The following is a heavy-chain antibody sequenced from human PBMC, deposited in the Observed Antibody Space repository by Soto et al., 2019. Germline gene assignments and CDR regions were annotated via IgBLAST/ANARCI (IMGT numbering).Heavy chain of an antibody. CDR2: IRGSGGST. CDR3: TKGAVGGRNYHGPDY. J-gene: IGHJ4*02. Sequence: PGGSLRLSCAASGFTFSSYAMSWVRQAPGKGLEWVSGIRGSGGSTYYADSVKGRFTISRDNSKNTLYLQMNSLRAEDTAVYYCTKGAVGGRNYHGPDYCRQRCLVAVSS. V-gene: IGHV3-23*01. D-gene: IGHD3-16*01. CDR1: GFTFSSYA.